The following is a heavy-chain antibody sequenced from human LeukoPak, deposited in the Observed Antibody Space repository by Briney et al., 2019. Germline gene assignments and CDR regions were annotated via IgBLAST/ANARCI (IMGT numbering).Heavy chain of an antibody. Sequence: ASVKVSCKASGYTFTSYGISWVRQAPGQGLERMGWISAYNGNTNYAQKLQGRVTMTTDTSTSTAYMELRSLRSGDTAVYYCARASYQLPSPGYWGQGTLVTVSS. CDR1: GYTFTSYG. D-gene: IGHD2-2*01. V-gene: IGHV1-18*01. CDR3: ARASYQLPSPGY. CDR2: ISAYNGNT. J-gene: IGHJ4*02.